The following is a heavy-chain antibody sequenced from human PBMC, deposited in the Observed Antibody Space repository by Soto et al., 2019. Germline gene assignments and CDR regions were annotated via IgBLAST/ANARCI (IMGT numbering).Heavy chain of an antibody. D-gene: IGHD3-16*01. CDR2: ISGRSDYI. V-gene: IGHV3-21*01. CDR1: GFTFGGYT. Sequence: PGGSLRLSCAGSGFTFGGYTMHWVRQAPGKGLEWVATISGRSDYIFYADSVQGRFTISRDNAKNSLYLQLNSLRAEDTAAFYCARGITPNNVVGGYYYYGMDVWGQGTTVTVS. J-gene: IGHJ6*02. CDR3: ARGITPNNVVGGYYYYGMDV.